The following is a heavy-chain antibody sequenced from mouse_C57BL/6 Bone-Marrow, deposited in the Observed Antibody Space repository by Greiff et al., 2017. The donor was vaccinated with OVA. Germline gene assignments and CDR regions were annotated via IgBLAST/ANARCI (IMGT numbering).Heavy chain of an antibody. J-gene: IGHJ2*01. D-gene: IGHD2-5*01. CDR2: IDPENGDT. Sequence: VQLQQSGAELVRPGASVKLSCTASGFNIKDDYMHWVKQRPEQGLEWIGWIDPENGDTEYASKFQGKATITADTSSNTAYLQLSSLTSEDTAVYYCTTTYYSNYLDYWGRGTALTVSS. CDR3: TTTYYSNYLDY. CDR1: GFNIKDDY. V-gene: IGHV14-4*01.